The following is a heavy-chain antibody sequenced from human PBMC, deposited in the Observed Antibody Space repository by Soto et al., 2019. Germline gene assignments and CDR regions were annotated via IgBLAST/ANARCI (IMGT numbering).Heavy chain of an antibody. CDR2: INAGNGNT. V-gene: IGHV1-3*01. CDR1: GYTFTSYA. CDR3: ARDNVPEGSSWPDY. D-gene: IGHD6-13*01. J-gene: IGHJ4*02. Sequence: AASVKVSCKASGYTFTSYAMHWVRQAPGQRLEWMGWINAGNGNTKYSQKFQGRVTITRDTSASTAYMELSSLRPEDTAVYYCARDNVPEGSSWPDYWGQGTLVTVSS.